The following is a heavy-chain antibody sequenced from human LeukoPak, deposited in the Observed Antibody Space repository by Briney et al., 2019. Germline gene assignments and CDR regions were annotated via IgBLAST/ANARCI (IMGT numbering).Heavy chain of an antibody. CDR2: INAGNGNT. V-gene: IGHV1-3*01. D-gene: IGHD3-22*01. CDR3: AREGYYYDSSGYYPEYFQH. J-gene: IGHJ1*01. CDR1: GYTFTSYA. Sequence: ASVKVSCKASGYTFTSYAMHWVRQAPGQRLEWMGWINAGNGNTKYSQKFQGRVTITRDTSASTAYMELSSLRSEDTAVYYCAREGYYYDSSGYYPEYFQHWGQGTLVTVSS.